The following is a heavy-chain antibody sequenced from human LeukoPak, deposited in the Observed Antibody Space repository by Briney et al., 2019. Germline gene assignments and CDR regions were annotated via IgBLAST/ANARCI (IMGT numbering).Heavy chain of an antibody. V-gene: IGHV3-7*01. J-gene: IGHJ6*04. D-gene: IGHD3-10*02. CDR2: IKRDGSEK. CDR3: AELGITMIGGV. Sequence: GGSLRLSCAASGFTFSSYWMSWVRQAPGKGLEWVANIKRDGSEKYYVDSVKGRFTISRDNAKNSLYLQMNSLRAEDTAVYYCAELGITMIGGVWGKGTTVTISS. CDR1: GFTFSSYW.